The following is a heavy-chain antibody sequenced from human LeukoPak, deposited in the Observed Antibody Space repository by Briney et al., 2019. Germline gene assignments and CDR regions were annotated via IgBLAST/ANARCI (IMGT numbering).Heavy chain of an antibody. J-gene: IGHJ4*02. CDR3: ARDSGSYSGTDRFDY. V-gene: IGHV3-21*01. Sequence: ETLSLTCAVYGGSFSGYYWSWIRQAPGKGLEWVSSISSSSSYIYYADSVKGRFTISRDNAKNSLYLQMNSLRAEDTAVYYCARDSGSYSGTDRFDYWGQGTLVTVSS. D-gene: IGHD1-26*01. CDR1: GGSFSGYY. CDR2: ISSSSSYI.